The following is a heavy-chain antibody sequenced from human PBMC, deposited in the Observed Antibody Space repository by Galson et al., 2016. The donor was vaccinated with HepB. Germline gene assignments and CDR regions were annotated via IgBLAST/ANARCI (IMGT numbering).Heavy chain of an antibody. J-gene: IGHJ3*01. V-gene: IGHV3-23*01. CDR3: ARARGFYDAFNV. D-gene: IGHD3-3*01. CDR1: GFTFSDYA. Sequence: SLRLSCAASGFTFSDYAMTWVRQAPGKGLEWLATISGSGASTWLSDSVKGRLTVSRGNSGNTLYLEINRLRAEDTALYYCARARGFYDAFNVWGQGAMVTVSS. CDR2: ISGSGAST.